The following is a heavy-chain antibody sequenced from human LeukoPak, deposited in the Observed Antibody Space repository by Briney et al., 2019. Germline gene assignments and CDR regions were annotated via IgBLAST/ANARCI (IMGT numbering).Heavy chain of an antibody. D-gene: IGHD7-27*01. Sequence: GASVKVSCKASGYTFTVYYIHWARQAPGQGLEWMSWINPTTGGTNYAQKFQGRVTMTRDTSISTAYLELSRLTFHDTAVYYCARGLGGGLPPFDYWGQGTLVTVSS. CDR1: GYTFTVYY. V-gene: IGHV1-2*02. CDR3: ARGLGGGLPPFDY. CDR2: INPTTGGT. J-gene: IGHJ4*02.